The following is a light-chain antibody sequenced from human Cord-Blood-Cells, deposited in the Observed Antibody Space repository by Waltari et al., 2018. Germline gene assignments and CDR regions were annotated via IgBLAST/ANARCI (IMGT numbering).Light chain of an antibody. CDR3: QQYNSTPPFT. V-gene: IGKV4-1*01. J-gene: IGKJ3*01. Sequence: DIVMTQSPDSLAVSLGARATINCKSSQSVLYSSNNKNYLAWYQQKPGQPPKLLIYWASTRESGVPDQFSGSGSGTDFTLTISSLQAEDVAVYYCQQYNSTPPFTFGPGTKVDIK. CDR2: WAS. CDR1: QSVLYSSNNKNY.